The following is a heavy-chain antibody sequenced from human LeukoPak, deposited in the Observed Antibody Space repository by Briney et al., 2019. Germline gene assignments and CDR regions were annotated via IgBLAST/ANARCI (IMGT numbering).Heavy chain of an antibody. D-gene: IGHD3-10*02. V-gene: IGHV4-39*01. CDR1: GDSISGYY. J-gene: IGHJ3*02. CDR3: ARHVPALADDAFDI. CDR2: IYYSGST. Sequence: SETLSLTCTVSGDSISGYYWSWIRQPPGKGLEWIGSIYYSGSTYYNPSLKSRVTISVDTSKNQFSLKLSSVTAADTAVYYCARHVPALADDAFDIWGQGTMVTVSS.